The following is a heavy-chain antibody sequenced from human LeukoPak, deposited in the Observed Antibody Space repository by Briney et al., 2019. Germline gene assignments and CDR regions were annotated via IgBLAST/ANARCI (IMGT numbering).Heavy chain of an antibody. CDR3: ARARGYSYGFWY. Sequence: ASVKVSCKASGYTFTNYYMHWVRQAPGQGLEWMGLINPGGGNTNYAQNFQGRVTMTRDTSTSTVYMELSSLRSEDTAVYYCARARGYSYGFWYWGQGTLVTVSS. D-gene: IGHD5-18*01. CDR1: GYTFTNYY. J-gene: IGHJ4*02. CDR2: INPGGGNT. V-gene: IGHV1-46*01.